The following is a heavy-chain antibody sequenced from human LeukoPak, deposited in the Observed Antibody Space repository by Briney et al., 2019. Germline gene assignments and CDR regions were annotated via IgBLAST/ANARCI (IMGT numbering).Heavy chain of an antibody. D-gene: IGHD2-15*01. CDR3: ATDFYGDIVVVVAAI. Sequence: ASVKVSCKASGGTFSSYAISWVRQAPGKGLEWMGGFDPEDGETIYAQKFQGRVTMTEDTSTDTAYMELSSLRSEDTAVYYCATDFYGDIVVVVAAIWGQGTLVTVSS. J-gene: IGHJ4*02. V-gene: IGHV1-24*01. CDR1: GGTFSSYA. CDR2: FDPEDGET.